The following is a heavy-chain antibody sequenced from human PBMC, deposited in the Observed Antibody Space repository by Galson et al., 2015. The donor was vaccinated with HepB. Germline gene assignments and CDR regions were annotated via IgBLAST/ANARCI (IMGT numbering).Heavy chain of an antibody. CDR2: VSRSGFA. Sequence: TLSLTCTVSDDSVSSGDYYWTWFRQHPGEGLACIGYVSRSGFAYYSPSLKSRVAMSVGTSENQFSLKLTAVTASDTAIYYCARDLTCSGGCGFNRYFDLWGRGTLVTVSS. CDR3: ARDLTCSGGCGFNRYFDL. J-gene: IGHJ2*01. V-gene: IGHV4-31*03. CDR1: DDSVSSGDYY. D-gene: IGHD2-15*01.